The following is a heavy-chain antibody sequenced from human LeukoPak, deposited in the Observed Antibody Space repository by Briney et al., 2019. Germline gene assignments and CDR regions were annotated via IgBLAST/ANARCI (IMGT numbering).Heavy chain of an antibody. CDR2: IKQDGSEK. V-gene: IGHV3-7*01. D-gene: IGHD3-16*01. CDR1: GFTSSNKW. J-gene: IGHJ4*02. CDR3: ARENWGPDC. Sequence: GGSLRLSCEASGFTSSNKWMTWVRQAPGKGLEWVANIKQDGSEKNYVDSVKGRFTISRDNAKNSLYLQMNSLRAEDTAVYYCARENWGPDCWGQGTLVTVSS.